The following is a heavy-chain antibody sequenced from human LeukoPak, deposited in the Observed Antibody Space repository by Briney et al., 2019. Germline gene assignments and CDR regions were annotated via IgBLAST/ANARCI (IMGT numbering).Heavy chain of an antibody. Sequence: PGGSLRLSCAASGFTFSSYGMHWVRQAPGKGLDWVAVIWYDGSNKYYADSVKGGFTISRDNYKNTLYLQMNSLRAEDTAVYYCAKARGILTGYSEGLDDWGQGTLVTVSS. CDR1: GFTFSSYG. V-gene: IGHV3-33*06. D-gene: IGHD3-9*01. J-gene: IGHJ4*02. CDR3: AKARGILTGYSEGLDD. CDR2: IWYDGSNK.